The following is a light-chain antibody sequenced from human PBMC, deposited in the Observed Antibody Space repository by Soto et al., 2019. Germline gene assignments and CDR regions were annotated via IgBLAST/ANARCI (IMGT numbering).Light chain of an antibody. CDR2: DAS. CDR1: QRLSSSQ. Sequence: EIVLTQSPGTLALSPGERATRSCRASQRLSSSQLAWYQQKPGQAPRLLIHDASSRATGISDRFTGSGSATDFTLTIPTLEPEDFAVYYCQQYGSSPRTFGLGTKVDIK. V-gene: IGKV3-20*01. J-gene: IGKJ1*01. CDR3: QQYGSSPRT.